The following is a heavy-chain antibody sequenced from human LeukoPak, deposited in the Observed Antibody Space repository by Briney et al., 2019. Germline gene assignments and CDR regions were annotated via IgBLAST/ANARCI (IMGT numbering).Heavy chain of an antibody. CDR2: IYYSGST. Sequence: SQTLSLTCTVSGGSISSGGYYWSWIRQHPGKGLEWIGYIYYSGSTYYNPSLKSRVTISVDTFKNQFSLKLSSVTAADTAVYYCARVPRLGGYPDYWGQGTLVTVSS. CDR1: GGSISSGGYY. V-gene: IGHV4-31*03. CDR3: ARVPRLGGYPDY. J-gene: IGHJ4*02. D-gene: IGHD5-18*01.